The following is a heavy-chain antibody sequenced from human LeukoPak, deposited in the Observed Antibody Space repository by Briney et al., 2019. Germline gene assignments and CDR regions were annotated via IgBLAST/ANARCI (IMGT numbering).Heavy chain of an antibody. CDR1: GFTFGSYG. CDR3: ARSRNTVTKDALDY. CDR2: ISYDGSDK. D-gene: IGHD4-17*01. J-gene: IGHJ4*02. V-gene: IGHV3-30*03. Sequence: PGGSLRLSCAASGFTFGSYGMHWVRQAPGKGLVWVAVISYDGSDKYYADSVKGRFTISRDNSKNTLYLQMNSLRAEDTAVYYCARSRNTVTKDALDYWGQGTLVTVSS.